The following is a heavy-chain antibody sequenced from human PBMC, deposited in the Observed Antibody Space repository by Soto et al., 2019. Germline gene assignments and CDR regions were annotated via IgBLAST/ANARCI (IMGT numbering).Heavy chain of an antibody. D-gene: IGHD5-12*01. CDR1: GFTFDNAW. CDR2: IKSKTDGGTT. V-gene: IGHV3-15*01. J-gene: IGHJ4*02. CDR3: YGGYDFLDY. Sequence: GGSLRLSCVASGFTFDNAWMSWVRQAAGKGLEWVGRIKSKTDGGTTDYAAPVKGRFTISRDDSKNTLYLQMNSLKTEDTAVYYCYGGYDFLDYWGQGTLVTVSS.